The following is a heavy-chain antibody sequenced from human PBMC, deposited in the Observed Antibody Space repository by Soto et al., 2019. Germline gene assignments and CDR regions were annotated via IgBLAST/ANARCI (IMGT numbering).Heavy chain of an antibody. CDR1: GFTFISYA. CDR3: AKSGSRPRGYYYYGMDV. V-gene: IGHV3-23*01. J-gene: IGHJ6*02. D-gene: IGHD3-10*01. CDR2: ISGSGGST. Sequence: GGSLRLSCAASGFTFISYAMSWVRQAPWKGLEWVSAISGSGGSTYYADSVKGRFTISRDNSKNTLYLQMNSLRAEDTAVYYCAKSGSRPRGYYYYGMDVWGQGTTVTVSS.